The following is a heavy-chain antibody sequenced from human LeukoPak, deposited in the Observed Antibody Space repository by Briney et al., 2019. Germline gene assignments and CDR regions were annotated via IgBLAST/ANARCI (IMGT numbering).Heavy chain of an antibody. Sequence: PGGSLRLSCAASGFTFSSYDMHWVRQPTGKGLEWVSGIGTVGDTYYPGSVKSRFTISRENAKNSLYLQMNSLRAGDTAVYFCARGLPGYWFDYWGQGTLVTVSS. CDR1: GFTFSSYD. D-gene: IGHD2-8*02. CDR2: IGTVGDT. CDR3: ARGLPGYWFDY. V-gene: IGHV3-13*01. J-gene: IGHJ4*02.